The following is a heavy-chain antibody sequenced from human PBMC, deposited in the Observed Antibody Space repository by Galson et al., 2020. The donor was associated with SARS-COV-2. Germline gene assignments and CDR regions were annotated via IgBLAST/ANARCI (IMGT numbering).Heavy chain of an antibody. J-gene: IGHJ4*02. CDR3: TREDWQGGY. V-gene: IGHV3-7*01. CDR2: IKGDGSER. D-gene: IGHD3-9*01. CDR1: GFTFKDYW. Sequence: GGSLRLSCAVSGFTFKDYWMSWVRQAPGKGLEWVANIKGDGSERNYVDSVKGRFPISRDNAVNSLYLQINSLRAEDTAVYYCTREDWQGGYWGQGTRVTVSS.